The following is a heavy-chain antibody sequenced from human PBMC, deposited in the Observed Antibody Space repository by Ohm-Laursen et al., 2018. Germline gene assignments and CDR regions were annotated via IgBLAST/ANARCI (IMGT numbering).Heavy chain of an antibody. CDR3: ARNGRVAARGGVFFDY. J-gene: IGHJ4*02. Sequence: SETLSLTCTVSGGSISSYYWSWIRQPPGKGLEWIGYIYYSGSTNYNPSPKSRVTISVDTSKNQFSLKLSSVTAADTAVYYCARNGRVAARGGVFFDYWGQGTLVTVSS. CDR2: IYYSGST. CDR1: GGSISSYY. D-gene: IGHD6-13*01. V-gene: IGHV4-59*12.